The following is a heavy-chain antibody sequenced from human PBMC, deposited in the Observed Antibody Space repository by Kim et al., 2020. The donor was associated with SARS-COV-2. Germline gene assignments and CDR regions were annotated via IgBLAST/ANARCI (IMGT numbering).Heavy chain of an antibody. V-gene: IGHV4-39*01. CDR1: GGSISSSSYY. CDR3: ARPSPDSDYLVDYYYY. Sequence: SETLSLTCTVSGGSISSSSYYWGWIRQPPGKGLEWIGSIYYSGSTYYNPSLKSRVTISVDTSKNQFSLKLSSVTAADTAVYYCARPSPDSDYLVDYYYY. D-gene: IGHD4-17*01. J-gene: IGHJ6*01. CDR2: IYYSGST.